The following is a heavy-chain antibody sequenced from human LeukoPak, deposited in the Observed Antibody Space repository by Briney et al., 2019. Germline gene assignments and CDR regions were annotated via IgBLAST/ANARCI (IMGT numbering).Heavy chain of an antibody. CDR1: GYTFTSYY. CDR3: ARASYDSNGYYPNTIDY. D-gene: IGHD3-22*01. V-gene: IGHV1-46*01. J-gene: IGHJ4*02. Sequence: ASVKVSCKASGYTFTSYYMHWVRQAPGQGLEWMGIINPSGGSTSYAQKFQGRVTMTRDTSTSTVYMELSSLRSEDTAVYYCARASYDSNGYYPNTIDYWGQGTLVTVSS. CDR2: INPSGGST.